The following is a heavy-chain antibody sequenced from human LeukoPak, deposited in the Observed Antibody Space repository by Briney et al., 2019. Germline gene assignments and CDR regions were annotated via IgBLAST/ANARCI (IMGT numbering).Heavy chain of an antibody. CDR2: ISGSGGST. V-gene: IGHV3-23*01. CDR3: ARLGVTNYYYYYMDV. J-gene: IGHJ6*03. D-gene: IGHD4-11*01. CDR1: GFTFSSYA. Sequence: GGSLRLSCAASGFTFSSYAMSWVRQAPGKGLEWVSAISGSGGSTYYADSVKGRFTISRDNSKNTLYLQMNSLRAEDTAVYYCARLGVTNYYYYYMDVWGKGTTVTVSS.